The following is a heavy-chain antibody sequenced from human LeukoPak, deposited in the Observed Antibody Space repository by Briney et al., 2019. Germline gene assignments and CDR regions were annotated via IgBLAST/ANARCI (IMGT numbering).Heavy chain of an antibody. CDR3: ARDAGNYVFDY. D-gene: IGHD3-16*01. V-gene: IGHV3-11*01. J-gene: IGHJ4*02. CDR2: ITNSGSGK. CDR1: GFTFSDYY. Sequence: GGSLRLSCAASGFTFSDYYINWIRQVPGKGLEWVSYITNSGSGKYYADSVKGRFTISRDNAKNSLYLQMNSLSAEDTAVYYCARDAGNYVFDYWGQGTLVTVSS.